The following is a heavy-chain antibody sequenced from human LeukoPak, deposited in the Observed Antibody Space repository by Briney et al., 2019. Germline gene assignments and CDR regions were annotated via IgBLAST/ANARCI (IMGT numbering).Heavy chain of an antibody. V-gene: IGHV3-9*01. J-gene: IGHJ4*02. CDR1: GFTFDDYA. Sequence: GGSLRLSCAASGFTFDDYAMHWVRQAPEKGLEWVSGISWNSGSIDYADSVKGRFTISRDNAKNSLFLQMNSLRAEDTALYYCAKDKGDYGFDYWGQGTLVTVSS. CDR3: AKDKGDYGFDY. CDR2: ISWNSGSI. D-gene: IGHD4-17*01.